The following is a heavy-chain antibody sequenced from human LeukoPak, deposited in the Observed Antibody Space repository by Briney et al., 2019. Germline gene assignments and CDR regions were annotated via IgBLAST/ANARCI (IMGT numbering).Heavy chain of an antibody. CDR3: ARSAPWGDEIPFDY. CDR2: ISSSSSYI. D-gene: IGHD3-16*01. Sequence: GGSLRLSCAASGFTFSSYSMNWVRQAPGKGLEWVSSISSSSSYIYYADSVKGRFTISRDNAKNSLYLQMNSLRAEDTAVYYLARSAPWGDEIPFDYWGQGTLVTVSS. CDR1: GFTFSSYS. J-gene: IGHJ4*02. V-gene: IGHV3-21*01.